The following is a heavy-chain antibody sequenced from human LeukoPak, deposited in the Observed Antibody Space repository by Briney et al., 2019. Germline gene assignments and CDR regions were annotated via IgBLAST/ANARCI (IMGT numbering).Heavy chain of an antibody. J-gene: IGHJ6*03. D-gene: IGHD6-13*01. CDR1: GDSVSSNSAA. Sequence: SQTLSLTCAISGDSVSSNSAAWSWIRQSPSRGLEWLGRTYYRSKWYNDYAVSVKSRITINPDTSKNQFSLQLNSVTPEDTAMYYCARGVIIAAAGTYYYYMDVWGQGTLVTVSS. CDR2: TYYRSKWYN. CDR3: ARGVIIAAAGTYYYYMDV. V-gene: IGHV6-1*01.